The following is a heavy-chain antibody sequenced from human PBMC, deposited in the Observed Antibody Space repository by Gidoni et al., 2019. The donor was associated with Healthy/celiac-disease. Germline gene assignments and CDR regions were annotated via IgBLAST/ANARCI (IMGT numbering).Heavy chain of an antibody. D-gene: IGHD3-22*01. CDR1: GFTVSSNY. J-gene: IGHJ4*02. Sequence: VQLVESGGCLIQPGGSLRLSCAASGFTVSSNYMSWVRQAPGKGLEWVSVIYSGGSTYYADSVKGRFTISRDNSKNTLYLQMNSLRAEDTAVYYCAREGYYDSSGYTIDYWGQGTLVTVSS. CDR3: AREGYYDSSGYTIDY. V-gene: IGHV3-53*01. CDR2: IYSGGST.